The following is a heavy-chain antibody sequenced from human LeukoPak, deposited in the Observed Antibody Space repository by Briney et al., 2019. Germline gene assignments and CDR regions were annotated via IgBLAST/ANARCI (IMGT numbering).Heavy chain of an antibody. V-gene: IGHV3-11*01. J-gene: IGHJ6*01. CDR3: AREVGSHKAGADYYYGMDV. D-gene: IGHD1-26*01. CDR1: AFTFSDYY. CDR2: ISSSGSTI. Sequence: PAGSLTLSCAASAFTFSDYYMSWIRQAPGKGLEWVSYISSSGSTIYYADSVKGRFTISRDNAKNSLYLQMNSVRAEDTAVYYCAREVGSHKAGADYYYGMDVWGQGTTVTVSS.